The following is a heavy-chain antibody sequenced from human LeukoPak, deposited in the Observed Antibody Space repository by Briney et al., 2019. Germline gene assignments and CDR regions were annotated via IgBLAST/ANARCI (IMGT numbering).Heavy chain of an antibody. D-gene: IGHD1-14*01. CDR2: VNADGSDT. V-gene: IGHV3-74*01. CDR3: AREDEVTTTFDY. Sequence: GGSLRLSCAASGFTFINYWMHWIRQAPGKGLVWVSRVNADGSDTNYADSVKGRFTISRDNAKNTLYLQMHSLRAEDTAVYYCAREDEVTTTFDYWGQGTLVTVSS. J-gene: IGHJ4*02. CDR1: GFTFINYW.